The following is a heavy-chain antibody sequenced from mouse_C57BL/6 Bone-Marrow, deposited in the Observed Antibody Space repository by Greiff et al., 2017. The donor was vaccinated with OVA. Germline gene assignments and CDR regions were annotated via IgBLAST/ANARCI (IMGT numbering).Heavy chain of an antibody. CDR1: GFTFSDYY. V-gene: IGHV5-16*01. CDR3: ARGGLLRYYFDY. J-gene: IGHJ2*01. CDR2: INYDGSST. Sequence: EVKLMESEGGLVQPGSSMKLSCTASGFTFSDYYMAWVRQVPEKGLEWVANINYDGSSTYYLDSLKSRFIISRDNAKNILYLQMSSLKSEDTATYYCARGGLLRYYFDYWGQGTTLTVSS. D-gene: IGHD1-1*01.